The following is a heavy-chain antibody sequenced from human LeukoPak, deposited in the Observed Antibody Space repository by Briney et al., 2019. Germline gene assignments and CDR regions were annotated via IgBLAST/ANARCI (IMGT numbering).Heavy chain of an antibody. CDR3: ARAEADCSSTSCYINWFDP. Sequence: SETLSLTCAVYGGSFSGYYWSWICQPPGKGLEWIGEINHSGSTNYNPSLKSRVTISVDTSKNQFSLKLSSVTAADTAVYYCARAEADCSSTSCYINWFDPWGQGTLVTVSS. D-gene: IGHD2-2*01. CDR1: GGSFSGYY. CDR2: INHSGST. V-gene: IGHV4-34*01. J-gene: IGHJ5*02.